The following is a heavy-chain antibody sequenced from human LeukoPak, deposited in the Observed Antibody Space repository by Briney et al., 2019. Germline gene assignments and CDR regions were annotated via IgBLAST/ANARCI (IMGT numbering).Heavy chain of an antibody. D-gene: IGHD6-13*01. CDR3: ARAGIAAAGTARWFDP. CDR2: IYTSGST. V-gene: IGHV4-4*07. J-gene: IGHJ5*02. Sequence: IYTSGSTNYNPSLKSRVTMSVDTSKNQFSLKLSSVTAADTAVYYCARAGIAAAGTARWFDPWGQGTLVTVSS.